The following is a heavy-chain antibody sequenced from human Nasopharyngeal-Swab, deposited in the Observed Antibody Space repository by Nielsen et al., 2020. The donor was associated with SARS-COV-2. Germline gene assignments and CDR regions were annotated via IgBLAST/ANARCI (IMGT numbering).Heavy chain of an antibody. CDR2: IKSKTDGGTT. D-gene: IGHD6-19*01. CDR1: GFTFSNAW. J-gene: IGHJ6*02. Sequence: GESLKISGAASGFTFSNAWMSWVRQAPGKGLEWVGRIKSKTDGGTTDYAAPVKGRFTISRDDSKNTLYLQMNSLKTEDTAVYYCTTDAVAGIYCGMDVWGQGTTVTVSS. CDR3: TTDAVAGIYCGMDV. V-gene: IGHV3-15*01.